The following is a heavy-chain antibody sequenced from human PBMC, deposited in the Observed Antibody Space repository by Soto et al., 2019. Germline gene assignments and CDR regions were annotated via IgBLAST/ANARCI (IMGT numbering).Heavy chain of an antibody. D-gene: IGHD5-12*01. CDR1: GGTFSNYA. CDR3: AKDGGADGYFGNWLDP. J-gene: IGHJ5*02. Sequence: QVHLVQSGAEVKKPGSSVNVSCKASGGTFSNYAITWVRQALGQGLEWVGRIIPIFGTTNVAQKFQGRVTITADESTTTAYMELSGLRSDDTAVYYCAKDGGADGYFGNWLDPWGQGTLVTVSS. V-gene: IGHV1-69*15. CDR2: IIPIFGTT.